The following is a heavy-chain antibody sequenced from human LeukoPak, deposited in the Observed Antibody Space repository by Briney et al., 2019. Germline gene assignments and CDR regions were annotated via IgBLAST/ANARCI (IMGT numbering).Heavy chain of an antibody. V-gene: IGHV4-59*01. J-gene: IGHJ5*02. CDR1: GGSISSYY. CDR3: ARVSGYYDITNWFDP. Sequence: PSETLSLTCTVSGGSISSYYWSWLRQPPGKGLEWIGYIYYSGSTNYNPSLKSRVTISVDTSKNQFSLKLSSVTAADTAVYYCARVSGYYDITNWFDPWGQGTLVTVSS. D-gene: IGHD3-22*01. CDR2: IYYSGST.